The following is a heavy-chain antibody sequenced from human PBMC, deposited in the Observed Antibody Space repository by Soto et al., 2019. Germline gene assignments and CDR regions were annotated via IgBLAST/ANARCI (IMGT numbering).Heavy chain of an antibody. J-gene: IGHJ4*02. D-gene: IGHD6-19*01. V-gene: IGHV3-7*03. CDR3: AREWLAPHFDY. CDR2: IKQDGSEK. Sequence: GGSLRLSCAASGFTFSSYWMSWVRQAPGKGLEWVANIKQDGSEKYYVDSVEGRFTISRDNAKNSLYLQMNSLRAEDTAVYYCAREWLAPHFDYWGQGTLVTVSS. CDR1: GFTFSSYW.